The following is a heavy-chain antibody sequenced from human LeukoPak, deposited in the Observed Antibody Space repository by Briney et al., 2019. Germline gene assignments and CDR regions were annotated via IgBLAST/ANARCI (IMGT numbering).Heavy chain of an antibody. V-gene: IGHV4-4*09. J-gene: IGHJ6*03. D-gene: IGHD6-6*01. Sequence: PSETLSLTCTVSGGSISSYYWSWIRQPPGKGLEWIGYIYTSGSTNYNPSLKSRVTISVDTSKNQFSLKLSSVTAADTAVYYCARVLRIAARPNYYYYYMDVWGKGTTVTVSS. CDR2: IYTSGST. CDR3: ARVLRIAARPNYYYYYMDV. CDR1: GGSISSYY.